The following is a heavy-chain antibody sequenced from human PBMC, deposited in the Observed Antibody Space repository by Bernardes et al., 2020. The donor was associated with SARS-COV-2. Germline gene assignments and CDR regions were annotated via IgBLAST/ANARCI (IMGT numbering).Heavy chain of an antibody. V-gene: IGHV4-59*01. J-gene: IGHJ5*02. CDR2: IYYSGST. D-gene: IGHD2-15*01. CDR1: GGSISSYY. CDR3: AREVVVVADGSNWFDP. Sequence: SETPSLTCTVSGGSISSYYWSWIRQPPGKGLEWIGYIYYSGSTNYNPSLKSRVTISVDTSKNQFSLKLSSVTAADTAVYYCAREVVVVADGSNWFDPWGQGTLVTVSS.